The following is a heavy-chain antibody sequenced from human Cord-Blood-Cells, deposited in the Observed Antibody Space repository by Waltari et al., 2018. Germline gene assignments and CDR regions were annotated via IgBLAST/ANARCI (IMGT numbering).Heavy chain of an antibody. CDR2: IKSKTDGGTT. V-gene: IGHV3-15*01. Sequence: EVQLVESGGGLVKPGGSLRLSCAASGFTFSNAWMSWVRQAPGKGLEGVGRIKSKTDGGTTDYAAPVKGRFTISRDDSKNTLYLQMNSLKTEDTAVYYCTTGADCSSTSCYMTYYYYYMDVWGKGTTVTVSS. CDR3: TTGADCSSTSCYMTYYYYYMDV. D-gene: IGHD2-2*02. J-gene: IGHJ6*03. CDR1: GFTFSNAW.